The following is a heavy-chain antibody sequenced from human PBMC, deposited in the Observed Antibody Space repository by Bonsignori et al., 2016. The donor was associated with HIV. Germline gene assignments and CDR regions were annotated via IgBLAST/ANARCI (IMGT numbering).Heavy chain of an antibody. CDR2: VYYSGST. J-gene: IGHJ6*03. CDR3: ARVHTMPRSRRDYYYYMDV. V-gene: IGHV4-59*01. Sequence: SIVSGGSISSYYWSWIRQVPGKGLEWIGYVYYSGSTYYNPSLKSRVTISLDTSKNQFSLKMSSVTAADTAVYYCARVHTMPRSRRDYYYYMDVWGKGTTVTVSS. D-gene: IGHD3-3*01. CDR1: GGSISSYY.